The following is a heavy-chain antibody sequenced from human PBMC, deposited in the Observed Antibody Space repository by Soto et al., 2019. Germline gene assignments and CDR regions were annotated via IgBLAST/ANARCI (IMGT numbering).Heavy chain of an antibody. D-gene: IGHD2-8*01. CDR2: ISPSGSP. V-gene: IGHV4-30-2*01. J-gene: IGHJ5*02. Sequence: QVQLQESGSRLVRPSQTLSLTYSVSRGSVSSGGYSWSWIRQAPGKGLEWIGFISPSGSPAYNPSLKSRVSISVDTSNNQISLELSSVTAADTAVYYCTRGVLAWGPGTLVTVSS. CDR3: TRGVLA. CDR1: RGSVSSGGYS.